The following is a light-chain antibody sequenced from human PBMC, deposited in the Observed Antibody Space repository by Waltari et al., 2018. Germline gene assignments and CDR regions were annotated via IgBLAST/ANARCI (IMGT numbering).Light chain of an antibody. Sequence: QSALTQPASVSGSPGQSITIPCTGTSSDVGGYNYVSWYQQHPGKAPKLMIYDVSKRPSGVSKRFSGSKSGNTASLTISGLQAEDEADYCCCSYAGSSTVVFGGGTKLTVL. CDR3: CSYAGSSTVV. J-gene: IGLJ2*01. V-gene: IGLV2-23*02. CDR1: SSDVGGYNY. CDR2: DVS.